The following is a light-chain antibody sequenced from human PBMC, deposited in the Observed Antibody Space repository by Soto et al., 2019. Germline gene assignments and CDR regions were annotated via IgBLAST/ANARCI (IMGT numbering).Light chain of an antibody. V-gene: IGKV3D-20*02. CDR3: QQLSNWDD. CDR1: QIVSSSY. J-gene: IGKJ5*01. Sequence: EIVLTQSPGPLSLSPGERAALSFRASQIVSSSYLALYQQKPGQAPRLLIYVSSSSATGIPDRFSGSGSGTDLSVGISSLEPQDFAVCYLQQLSNWDDFGQGTQLEIK. CDR2: VSS.